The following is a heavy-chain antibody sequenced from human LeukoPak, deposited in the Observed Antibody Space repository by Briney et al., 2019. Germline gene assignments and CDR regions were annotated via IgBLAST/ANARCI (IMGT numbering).Heavy chain of an antibody. CDR2: INWNGGST. D-gene: IGHD3-10*01. J-gene: IGHJ3*02. Sequence: GGSLRLSCAASGFTFDDYGMSWVRQAPGKGLEWVSGINWNGGSTGYADSVKGRFTISRDNAKNSLYLQMNSLRAEDTALYYCARDSWFGEFRLPHAFDIWGQGTMVTVSS. CDR1: GFTFDDYG. CDR3: ARDSWFGEFRLPHAFDI. V-gene: IGHV3-20*04.